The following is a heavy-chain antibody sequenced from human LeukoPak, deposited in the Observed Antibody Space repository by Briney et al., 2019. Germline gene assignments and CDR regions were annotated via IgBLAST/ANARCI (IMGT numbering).Heavy chain of an antibody. CDR3: ARSRGFGAYYYYGMDV. D-gene: IGHD5-12*01. V-gene: IGHV1-69*06. J-gene: IGHJ6*04. CDR1: GGTFSSYA. CDR2: IIPIFGTA. Sequence: SVKVSCKASGGTFSSYAISWVRQAPGQGLEWMGGIIPIFGTANYAQKFQGRVTITADKSTSTAYMELSSLRSEDTAVYYCARSRGFGAYYYYGMDVWGKGTTVTVSS.